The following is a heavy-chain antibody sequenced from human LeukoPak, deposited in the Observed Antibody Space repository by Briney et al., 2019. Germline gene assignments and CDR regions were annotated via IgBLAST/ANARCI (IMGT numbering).Heavy chain of an antibody. CDR2: ISGDGGST. D-gene: IGHD1-26*01. J-gene: IGHJ3*02. V-gene: IGHV3-43*02. CDR3: AKEMAGYSGSYSKGFDI. CDR1: GFTFDDYA. Sequence: GGSLRLSCAASGFTFDDYAMHWVRQAPGKGLEWVSLISGDGGSTYYADSVKGRFTISRDNSKNSLYLQMNSLRTEDTDLYYCAKEMAGYSGSYSKGFDIWGQGTMVTVSS.